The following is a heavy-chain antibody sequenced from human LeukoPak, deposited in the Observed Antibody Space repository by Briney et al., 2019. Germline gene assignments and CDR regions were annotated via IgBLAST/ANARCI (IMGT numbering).Heavy chain of an antibody. CDR3: AKCLLVSTPFFDY. Sequence: GGSLRLSCAASGFAFSSYAMTWVRQAPGKGLEWVSALSDSGGITHYAGSVKGRFTISRDNSKNTLYLQVNSLRAEDTAVYYCAKCLLVSTPFFDYWGQGTLVAVSS. CDR2: LSDSGGIT. V-gene: IGHV3-23*01. D-gene: IGHD5/OR15-5a*01. CDR1: GFAFSSYA. J-gene: IGHJ4*02.